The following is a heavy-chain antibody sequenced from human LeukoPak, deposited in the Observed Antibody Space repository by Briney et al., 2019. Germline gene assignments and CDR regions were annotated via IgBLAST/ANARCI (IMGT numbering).Heavy chain of an antibody. Sequence: SVKVSCKASGGTFSSYAISWVRQAPGQGLEWMGGIIPIFGTANYAQKFQGRVTITTDESTSTAYMELSSLRSEGTAVYYCARVGNYYGLFDYWGQGTLVTVSS. CDR1: GGTFSSYA. J-gene: IGHJ4*02. V-gene: IGHV1-69*05. CDR3: ARVGNYYGLFDY. CDR2: IIPIFGTA. D-gene: IGHD3-10*01.